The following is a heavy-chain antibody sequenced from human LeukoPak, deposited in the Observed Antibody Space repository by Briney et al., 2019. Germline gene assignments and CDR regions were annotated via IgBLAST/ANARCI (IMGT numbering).Heavy chain of an antibody. CDR3: AKSGAATDYYYYYMDV. V-gene: IGHV3-30*04. J-gene: IGHJ6*03. D-gene: IGHD1-26*01. Sequence: GGSLRLSCAASGFTLSSHAIHWVRQAPGKGLEWVALISYDGNIKHYADSVKGRFTISRDNSKNTLYLQMNNLRAEDTAVYYCAKSGAATDYYYYYMDVWGKGTTVTISS. CDR1: GFTLSSHA. CDR2: ISYDGNIK.